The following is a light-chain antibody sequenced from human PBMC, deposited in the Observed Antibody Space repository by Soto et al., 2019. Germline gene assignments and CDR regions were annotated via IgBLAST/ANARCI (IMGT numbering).Light chain of an antibody. V-gene: IGLV2-14*03. Sequence: QSALTQPASVSGSPGQSITISCTGTTSDIGAYKYVSWYQQHPGKAPKLIIYDSSDRPSGVSNRFSGSKSGNTASLTISGLQAEDEADYYCSSYTSTNNFEGVFGTGTKVTVL. CDR3: SSYTSTNNFEGV. J-gene: IGLJ1*01. CDR2: DSS. CDR1: TSDIGAYKY.